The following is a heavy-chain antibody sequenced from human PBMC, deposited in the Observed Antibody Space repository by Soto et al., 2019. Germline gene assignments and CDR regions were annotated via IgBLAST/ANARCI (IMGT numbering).Heavy chain of an antibody. V-gene: IGHV3-23*01. CDR2: ISGSGGST. J-gene: IGHJ5*02. Sequence: PGGSLRLSCAASGFTFSSYAMSWVRQAPGKGLEWVSAISGSGGSTYYADSVKGRFTISGDNSKNTLYLQMNSLRAEDTAVYYCAKGPSIAARQNWFDPWGQGTLVTVSS. CDR1: GFTFSSYA. CDR3: AKGPSIAARQNWFDP. D-gene: IGHD6-6*01.